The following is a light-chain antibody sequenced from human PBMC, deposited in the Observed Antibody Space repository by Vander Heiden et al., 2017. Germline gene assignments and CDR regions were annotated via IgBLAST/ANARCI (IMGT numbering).Light chain of an antibody. V-gene: IGKV1-5*03. CDR2: EAS. J-gene: IGKJ1*01. Sequence: DSQLTLSPSTVSASVGDRVTITCRASQSISSWLAWYQQKPGNAPKLLIYEASNLEAGVPSRFSGSGSGTEFTLTISSLQPDDCATYYCQQYNSYSWTFGQGTKVEIK. CDR3: QQYNSYSWT. CDR1: QSISSW.